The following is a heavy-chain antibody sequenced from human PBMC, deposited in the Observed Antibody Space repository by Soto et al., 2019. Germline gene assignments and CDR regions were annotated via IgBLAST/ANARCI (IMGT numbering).Heavy chain of an antibody. CDR3: ARVKIKWLVVPSSWFDP. D-gene: IGHD6-19*01. J-gene: IGHJ5*02. V-gene: IGHV1-18*01. Sequence: GASVKVSCKASGYTFTSYGISWVRQAPGQGLEWMGWISAYNGNTNYAQKLQGRVTMTTDTSTSTAYMELRSLRSDDTSVYYCARVKIKWLVVPSSWFDPWGQGTLVTVSS. CDR2: ISAYNGNT. CDR1: GYTFTSYG.